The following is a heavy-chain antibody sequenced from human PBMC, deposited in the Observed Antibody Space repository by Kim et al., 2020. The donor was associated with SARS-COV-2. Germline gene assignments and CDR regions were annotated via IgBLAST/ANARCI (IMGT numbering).Heavy chain of an antibody. V-gene: IGHV4-31*03. D-gene: IGHD3-10*01. Sequence: SETLSLTCTVSGGSISSGCYYWSWIRQQPGKGREWIGYIYYSGSTYYNPSLKSRVTISIDTSKNQFSLKLGSVTAADTAVDDCARASYGSGRPRWFDTWGQGTLVTVSS. CDR2: IYYSGST. CDR1: GGSISSGCYY. CDR3: ARASYGSGRPRWFDT. J-gene: IGHJ5*02.